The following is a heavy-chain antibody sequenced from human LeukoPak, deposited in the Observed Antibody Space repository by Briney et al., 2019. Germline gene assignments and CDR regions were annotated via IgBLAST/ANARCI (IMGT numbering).Heavy chain of an antibody. V-gene: IGHV1-69*13. CDR2: IIPIFGTA. Sequence: ASVKVSRKASGYTFTSYGISWVRQAPGQGLEWMGGIIPIFGTANYAQKFQGRVTITADESTSTAYMELSSLRSEDTAVYYCARHQTFGVARAHYYGMDVWGQGTTVTVSS. D-gene: IGHD3-3*01. CDR3: ARHQTFGVARAHYYGMDV. CDR1: GYTFTSYG. J-gene: IGHJ6*02.